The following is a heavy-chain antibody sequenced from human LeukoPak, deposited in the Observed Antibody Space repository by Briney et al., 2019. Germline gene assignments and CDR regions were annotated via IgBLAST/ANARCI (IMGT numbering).Heavy chain of an antibody. CDR2: INPSGGST. J-gene: IGHJ5*02. V-gene: IGHV1-46*01. Sequence: ASVKVSCKASGYTFTSYYMHWVRQAPGQGLEWMGIINPSGGSTSYAQKFQGRVTMTRDTSTSTVYMELSSLRSEDMAVYYCASQHGGVTQPLSWGQGTLVTVSS. D-gene: IGHD4-23*01. CDR3: ASQHGGVTQPLS. CDR1: GYTFTSYY.